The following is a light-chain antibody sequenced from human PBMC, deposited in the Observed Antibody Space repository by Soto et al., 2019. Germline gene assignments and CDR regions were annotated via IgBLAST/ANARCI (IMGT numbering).Light chain of an antibody. V-gene: IGKV3-20*01. CDR3: QQYDTSPRT. CDR2: GAS. Sequence: EVMLTQSPGTLSLSPGERATLSCRASQSVSSNYLAWYQQKSGQAPRLLIYGASNRATGIPDRFSGSGSGTDFSLTIRRLELEVFAVYYCQQYDTSPRTFGQGNKVEF. J-gene: IGKJ1*01. CDR1: QSVSSNY.